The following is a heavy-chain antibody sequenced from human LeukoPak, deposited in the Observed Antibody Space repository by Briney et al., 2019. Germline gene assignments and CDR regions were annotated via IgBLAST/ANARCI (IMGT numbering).Heavy chain of an antibody. J-gene: IGHJ3*02. CDR3: ARWGISAAHDAFDM. CDR2: IWSHGNEK. D-gene: IGHD6-13*01. V-gene: IGHV3-33*01. CDR1: GFTFSFYG. Sequence: PGRSVRLSCAASGFTFSFYGMHWVRQAPGKGLKWVAVIWSHGNEKYYADSVEGRFTVSRDNSKNTLYLQMNSLRDEDTAVYYCARWGISAAHDAFDMWGQGTMVTVSS.